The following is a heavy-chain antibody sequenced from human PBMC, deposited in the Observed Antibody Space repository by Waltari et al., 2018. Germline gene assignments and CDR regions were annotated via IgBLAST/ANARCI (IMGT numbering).Heavy chain of an antibody. CDR3: ARGGRSGYDSYYFDY. CDR2: IYYSGST. J-gene: IGHJ4*02. D-gene: IGHD5-12*01. V-gene: IGHV4-59*01. CDR1: GGSISSYY. Sequence: QVQLQESGPGLVKPSETLSLTCTVSGGSISSYYWSWIRQPPGKGLEWIGYIYYSGSTNYNPSLKSRVTISVDTSKNQFSLKLSSVTAADTAVYYCARGGRSGYDSYYFDYWGQGTLVTVSS.